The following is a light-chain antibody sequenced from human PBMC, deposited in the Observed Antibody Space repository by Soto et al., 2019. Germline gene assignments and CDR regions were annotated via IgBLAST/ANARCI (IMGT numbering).Light chain of an antibody. CDR3: QQYTSYPLT. J-gene: IGKJ4*01. CDR1: ETISSW. Sequence: DIQLTQSPSFLSASVGDRVTITCRASETISSWLAWYQQKPGKAPNLLIYKASTLESGVPSRFSGRGSGTEFTLTISSLQPDDFATYYCQQYTSYPLTFGGGTKVEIK. V-gene: IGKV1-5*03. CDR2: KAS.